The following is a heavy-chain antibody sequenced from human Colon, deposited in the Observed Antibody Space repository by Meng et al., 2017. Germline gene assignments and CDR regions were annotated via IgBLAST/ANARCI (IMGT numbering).Heavy chain of an antibody. Sequence: REAGPGLVKPSGTLSLTCAVPGDSITYDNCGSWPRQPPGKGLEWIGEIHHGRGTNYNPALRSRVTFSLDKSRNQLSLTLTSVTAADTAVYYCARNGFYSLGYWGPGALVTVSS. CDR1: GDSITYDNC. V-gene: IGHV4-4*02. CDR3: ARNGFYSLGY. CDR2: IHHGRGT. D-gene: IGHD3-22*01. J-gene: IGHJ4*02.